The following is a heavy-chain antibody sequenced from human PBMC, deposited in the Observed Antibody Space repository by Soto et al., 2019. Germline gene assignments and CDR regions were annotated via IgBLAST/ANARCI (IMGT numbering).Heavy chain of an antibody. CDR1: GGSITNYY. Sequence: QVQLQESGPGLVKPSETLSLTCTVSGGSITNYYCSWFRQPPGKGLEWIGYIQYNGYSAYNLSLKRRVNMSMDTSKTQFSLMLESVTATDTAVYYCARHGFGSLHGLVDVWGQGTTVIFSS. V-gene: IGHV4-59*08. D-gene: IGHD3-10*01. CDR3: ARHGFGSLHGLVDV. CDR2: IQYNGYS. J-gene: IGHJ6*02.